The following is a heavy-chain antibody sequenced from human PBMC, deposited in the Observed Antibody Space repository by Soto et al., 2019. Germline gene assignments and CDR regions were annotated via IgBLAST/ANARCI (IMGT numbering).Heavy chain of an antibody. D-gene: IGHD3-22*01. Sequence: ASVKVSCKASGGTFSSYAISWVRQAPGQGLEWMGGIIANNGTTNYAQKLQGRVTMTTDTSTSTAYMELRSLRSDDTAVYYCARDEGSGYPDWFDPWGQGTLVTVSS. J-gene: IGHJ5*02. V-gene: IGHV1-18*01. CDR2: IIANNGTT. CDR3: ARDEGSGYPDWFDP. CDR1: GGTFSSYA.